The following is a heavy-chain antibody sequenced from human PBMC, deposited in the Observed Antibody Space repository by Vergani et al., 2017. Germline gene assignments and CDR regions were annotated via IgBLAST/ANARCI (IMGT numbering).Heavy chain of an antibody. D-gene: IGHD3-22*01. J-gene: IGHJ3*02. Sequence: QVQLVQSGAEVKKPGASVKVSCKASGGTFSSYAISWVRQAPGQGLEWMGGIIPIFGTANYAQKFQGRVTITADKSTSTAYMELSSLSSEDTAVYYCARVFVNYYDSSGYYDYPFDIWGQGTMVTVSS. V-gene: IGHV1-69*06. CDR2: IIPIFGTA. CDR3: ARVFVNYYDSSGYYDYPFDI. CDR1: GGTFSSYA.